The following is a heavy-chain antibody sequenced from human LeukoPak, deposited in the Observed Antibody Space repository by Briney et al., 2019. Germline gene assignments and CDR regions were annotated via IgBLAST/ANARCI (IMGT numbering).Heavy chain of an antibody. V-gene: IGHV3-33*01. J-gene: IGHJ4*02. CDR1: GFTFSSYG. Sequence: GRSLRLSCAASGFTFSSYGMHWVRQAPGKGLEWVAVIWYDGSNKYYADSVKGRFTISRDNAKNSLYLQMNSLRAEDTAVYYCARGTAMVFDYFDYWGQGTLVTVSS. CDR2: IWYDGSNK. CDR3: ARGTAMVFDYFDY. D-gene: IGHD5-18*01.